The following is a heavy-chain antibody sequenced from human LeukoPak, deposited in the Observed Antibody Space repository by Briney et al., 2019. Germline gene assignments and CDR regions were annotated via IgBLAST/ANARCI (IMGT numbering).Heavy chain of an antibody. D-gene: IGHD5-18*01. CDR2: IYPGDSDT. V-gene: IGHV5-51*01. J-gene: IGHJ4*02. CDR3: ARHRTDTAMVWELDY. CDR1: GYSFTSYW. Sequence: GESLKISCKGSGYSFTSYWIGWVRQMPGKGLEWMGIIYPGDSDTRYSPSFQGQVTISADKSISTAYLQWSSLKASDTAMYYCARHRTDTAMVWELDYWGQGTLVTVSS.